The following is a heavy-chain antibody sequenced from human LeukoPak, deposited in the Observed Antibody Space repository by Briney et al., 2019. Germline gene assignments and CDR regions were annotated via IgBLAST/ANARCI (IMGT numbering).Heavy chain of an antibody. J-gene: IGHJ4*02. Sequence: GAPVKVSRRASRYSFTNYAIHWVRQAPGQRLEGMGWINAGNGNTKYSQKFQGRVTISRDTCASTVYMEVSSLRSEDTAVYYCARAPGGDYWGQGTLVTVSS. CDR1: RYSFTNYA. CDR3: ARAPGGDY. CDR2: INAGNGNT. V-gene: IGHV1-3*01. D-gene: IGHD3-16*01.